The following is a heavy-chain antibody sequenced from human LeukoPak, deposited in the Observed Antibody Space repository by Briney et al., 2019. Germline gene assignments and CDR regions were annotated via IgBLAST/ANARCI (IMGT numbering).Heavy chain of an antibody. V-gene: IGHV3-53*01. CDR1: GFTVSSNY. J-gene: IGHJ3*02. Sequence: GGSLRLSCAASGFTVSSNYMNWVRQAPGKGLEWVSVIYISGSTYYADSVKGRFTISRDNSKNTLYLQMNSLRAEDTAVYYCAKSYYYDSSGYHAFDIWGQGTMVTVSS. D-gene: IGHD3-22*01. CDR3: AKSYYYDSSGYHAFDI. CDR2: IYISGST.